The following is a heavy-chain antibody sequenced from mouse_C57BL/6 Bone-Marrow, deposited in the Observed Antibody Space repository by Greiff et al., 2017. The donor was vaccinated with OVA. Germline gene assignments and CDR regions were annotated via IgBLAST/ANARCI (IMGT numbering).Heavy chain of an antibody. D-gene: IGHD2-4*01. CDR3: ARRQIYYDYNYYAMDY. V-gene: IGHV5-6*01. CDR2: ISSGGSYT. Sequence: EVQVVESGGDLVKPGGSLKLSCAASGFTFSSYGMSWVRQTPDKRLEWVATISSGGSYTYYPDSVKGRFTISRDNAKKTLYLQMSSLKSEDTTMYYCARRQIYYDYNYYAMDYWGQGTSVTVSS. J-gene: IGHJ4*01. CDR1: GFTFSSYG.